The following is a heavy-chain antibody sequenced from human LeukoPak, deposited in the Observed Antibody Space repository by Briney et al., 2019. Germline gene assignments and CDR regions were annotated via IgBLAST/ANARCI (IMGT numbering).Heavy chain of an antibody. CDR2: IYYSGST. CDR1: GGSISSYY. J-gene: IGHJ4*02. D-gene: IGHD3-22*01. V-gene: IGHV4-59*08. CDR3: ARMVPGYYDSSGYYWRSGYYFDY. Sequence: PSETLSLTCTVSGGSISSYYWSWIRQPPGKGLEWIGYIYYSGSTNYNPSLKSQVTISVDTSKNQFSLKLSSVTAADTAVYYCARMVPGYYDSSGYYWRSGYYFDYWGQGTLVTVSS.